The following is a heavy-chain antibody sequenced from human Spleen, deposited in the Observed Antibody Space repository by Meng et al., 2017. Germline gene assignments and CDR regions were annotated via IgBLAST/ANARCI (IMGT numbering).Heavy chain of an antibody. D-gene: IGHD3-9*01. V-gene: IGHV1-2*02. CDR3: AANFDILTGYYNNHAFDV. Sequence: ASVKVSCKPSGYNFPDYYIHWVRQAPGQGLEWMGWINPNSGGTNYEQNFQGRVTMTRDTSVNTAYMELSRLRSDDTAVYFCAANFDILTGYYNNHAFDVWGQGTMVTVSS. J-gene: IGHJ3*01. CDR1: GYNFPDYY. CDR2: INPNSGGT.